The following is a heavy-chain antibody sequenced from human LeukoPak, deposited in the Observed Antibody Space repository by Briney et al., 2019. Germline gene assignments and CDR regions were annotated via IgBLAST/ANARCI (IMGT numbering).Heavy chain of an antibody. CDR1: GYTLTSYG. CDR3: ARGYSSGWYYYGMDV. D-gene: IGHD6-19*01. Sequence: ASVKVSCKASGYTLTSYGISWVRQAPGQGLEWMGWISAYNGNTNYAQKLQGRVTMTTDTSTSTAYMELRSLRSDDTAVYYCARGYSSGWYYYGMDVWGQGTTVTVSS. V-gene: IGHV1-18*01. J-gene: IGHJ6*02. CDR2: ISAYNGNT.